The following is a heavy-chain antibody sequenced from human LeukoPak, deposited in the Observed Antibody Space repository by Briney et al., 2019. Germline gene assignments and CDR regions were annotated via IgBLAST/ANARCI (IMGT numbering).Heavy chain of an antibody. CDR1: GFTFSSYG. CDR2: IWYDGSNK. V-gene: IGHV3-33*01. D-gene: IGHD1-26*01. J-gene: IGHJ4*02. Sequence: GGSLRLSCAASGFTFSSYGMHWVRQAPGKGLEWVGVIWYDGSNKYYADSVKGRFTISRDNSKNTLYLQMNSLRAEDTAVYYCARDRWELPAEYWGQVTLVTVSS. CDR3: ARDRWELPAEY.